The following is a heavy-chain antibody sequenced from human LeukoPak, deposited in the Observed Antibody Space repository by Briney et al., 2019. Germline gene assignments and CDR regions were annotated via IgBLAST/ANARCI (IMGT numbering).Heavy chain of an antibody. CDR3: ARARRSGPTMSPFDY. CDR2: IWNDGRDK. J-gene: IGHJ4*02. D-gene: IGHD2-15*01. Sequence: PGGSLRLSCATSGVSFSSYGMHWVRQAPGKGLEWVAVIWNDGRDKLYADSVKGRFTISRDNSKNTLDLQMNSLRAEDTAVYYCARARRSGPTMSPFDYWGQGTLVTVSS. V-gene: IGHV3-33*01. CDR1: GVSFSSYG.